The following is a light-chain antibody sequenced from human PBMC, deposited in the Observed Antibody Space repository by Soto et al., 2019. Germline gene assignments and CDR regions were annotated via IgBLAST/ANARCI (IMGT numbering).Light chain of an antibody. V-gene: IGKV3-20*01. CDR2: GAS. Sequence: EVVLTQSPGSLSLSPGERGTLSCRASQSVSSNYLAWYQQKPGQAPRLLIFGASTRATGIPDRFSGSGSGTDFTLTISRLEPEDFAVYYCQQYGSSPGVFTFGPGTKVDIK. J-gene: IGKJ3*01. CDR1: QSVSSNY. CDR3: QQYGSSPGVFT.